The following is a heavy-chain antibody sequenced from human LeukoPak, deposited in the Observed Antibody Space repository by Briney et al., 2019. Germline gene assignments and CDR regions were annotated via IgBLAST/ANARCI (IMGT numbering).Heavy chain of an antibody. CDR3: ARDCSSTSCYTFGAFDI. V-gene: IGHV4-61*01. CDR1: GGSVSSGSYY. CDR2: IYYSGST. D-gene: IGHD2-2*02. J-gene: IGHJ3*02. Sequence: PSETLSLTCTVSGGSVSSGSYYWSWIRQPPGKGLEWIGYIYYSGSTNYNPSLKSRVTISVDTSKNQFSLKLSSVTAAGTAVYYCARDCSSTSCYTFGAFDIWGQGTMVTVSS.